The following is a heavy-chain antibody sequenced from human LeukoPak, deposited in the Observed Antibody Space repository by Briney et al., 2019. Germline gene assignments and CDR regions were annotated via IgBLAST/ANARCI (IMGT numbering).Heavy chain of an antibody. V-gene: IGHV3-30-3*01. D-gene: IGHD5-24*01. J-gene: IGHJ5*02. CDR3: ASPERDGYNP. CDR1: GFTFSSYA. Sequence: GGSLRLSCAASGFTFSSYAMHWVRQAPGKGLEWVAVISYDGSNKYYADSVKGRFTISRDNSKNTLYLQMNSLRAEDTAVYYCASPERDGYNPWGQGTLVTVSS. CDR2: ISYDGSNK.